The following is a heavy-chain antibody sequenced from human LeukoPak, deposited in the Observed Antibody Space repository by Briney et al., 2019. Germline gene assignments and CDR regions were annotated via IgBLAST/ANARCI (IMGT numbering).Heavy chain of an antibody. V-gene: IGHV3-23*01. CDR2: GGST. CDR3: VKLGGHCSTTSCWYFDY. D-gene: IGHD2-2*01. Sequence: GGSTFHADPLQGRCTISRDNSKKKIYLQMDYLRAEDTAIYYCVKLGGHCSTTSCWYFDYWGRGTLVTVSS. J-gene: IGHJ4*02.